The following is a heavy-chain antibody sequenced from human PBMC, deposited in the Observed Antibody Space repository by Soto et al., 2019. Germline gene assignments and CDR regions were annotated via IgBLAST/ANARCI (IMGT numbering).Heavy chain of an antibody. J-gene: IGHJ6*03. CDR2: TYYRSRWYN. Sequence: SQTLSLTCAISGDSVSSNSAAWNWIRLSPSRGLEWLARTYYRSRWYNDYAVSVRSRITVNPDTSKNQFSLQLTSVTPEDTAVYYCAGTTSQQLYYMHVWGKGTTVTVFS. CDR1: GDSVSSNSAA. D-gene: IGHD1-7*01. CDR3: AGTTSQQLYYMHV. V-gene: IGHV6-1*01.